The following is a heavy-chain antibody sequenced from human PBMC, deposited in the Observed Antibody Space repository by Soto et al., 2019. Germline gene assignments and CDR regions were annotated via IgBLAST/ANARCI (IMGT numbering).Heavy chain of an antibody. D-gene: IGHD1-7*01. V-gene: IGHV3-30*18. CDR3: AKGKLELR. Sequence: PGGSLRLSCAASGFTFSSYGMHWVRQAPGKGLEWVAVISYDGSNKYYADSVKGRFTISRDNSKNTLYLQMNSLRAEDTAVYYCAKGKLELRWGQGTLVTVSS. J-gene: IGHJ4*02. CDR1: GFTFSSYG. CDR2: ISYDGSNK.